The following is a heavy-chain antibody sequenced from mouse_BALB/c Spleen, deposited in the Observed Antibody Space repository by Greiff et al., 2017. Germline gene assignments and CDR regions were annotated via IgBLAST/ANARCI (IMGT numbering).Heavy chain of an antibody. CDR1: GFTFSSYA. CDR2: ISSGGST. J-gene: IGHJ2*01. Sequence: EVMLVESGGGLVKPGGSLKLSCAASGFTFSSYAMSWVRQTPEKRLEWVASISSGGSTYYPDSVKGRFTISRDNARNILYLQMSSLRSEDTAMYYCARGLSYFFDYWGQGTTLTVSS. V-gene: IGHV5-6-5*01. CDR3: ARGLSYFFDY. D-gene: IGHD1-1*01.